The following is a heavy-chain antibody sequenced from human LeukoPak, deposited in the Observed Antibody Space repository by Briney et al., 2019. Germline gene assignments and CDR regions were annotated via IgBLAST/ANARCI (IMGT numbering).Heavy chain of an antibody. J-gene: IGHJ4*02. D-gene: IGHD1-26*01. CDR1: FTGYF. V-gene: IGHV1-2*02. Sequence: ASVKVSCKASFTGYFLHWLRQAPGQGLEWMGYINPNSGGTEYAQMFQGRVTITRDTSISTAYMELTRLTSDDTAVYYCASGPSLGTTHPYFDYWGQGTLVTVSS. CDR2: INPNSGGT. CDR3: ASGPSLGTTHPYFDY.